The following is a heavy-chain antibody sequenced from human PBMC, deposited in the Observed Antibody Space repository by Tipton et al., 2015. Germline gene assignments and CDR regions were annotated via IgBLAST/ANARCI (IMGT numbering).Heavy chain of an antibody. CDR3: AMERYGDAFDI. V-gene: IGHV3-7*04. CDR1: GITFSSYW. J-gene: IGHJ3*02. CDR2: IKTDGREK. D-gene: IGHD3-16*01. Sequence: SLRLSCTASGITFSSYWMTWVRQAPGKGLEWVATIKTDGREKYYVDSLKGRFTVSRDNAKNSLFLQMNSLRTEDTAVYYCAMERYGDAFDIWGQGTMVTVS.